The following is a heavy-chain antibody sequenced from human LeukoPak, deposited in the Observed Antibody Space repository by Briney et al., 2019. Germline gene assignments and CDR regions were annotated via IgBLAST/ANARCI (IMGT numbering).Heavy chain of an antibody. CDR2: INAGNGNT. V-gene: IGHV1-3*03. CDR1: GYTFTSYA. D-gene: IGHD3-3*01. CDR3: ARGGDFWSGYLYYFDY. Sequence: GASVKVSCKASGYTFTSYAMHWVRQAPGQRLEWMGWINAGNGNTKYSQEFQGRVTITRDTSASTAYMELSSLRSEDMAVYYCARGGDFWSGYLYYFDYWGQGTLVTVSS. J-gene: IGHJ4*02.